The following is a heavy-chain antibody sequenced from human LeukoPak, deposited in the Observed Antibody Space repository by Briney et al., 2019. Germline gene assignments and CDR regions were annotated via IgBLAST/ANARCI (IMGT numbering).Heavy chain of an antibody. CDR2: ISGSGGST. Sequence: PGGSLRLSCAASGFTFSSYAMSWVRQAPGKGLEWVSAISGSGGSTYYADSVKGRFTISRDNSKNTLYLQMNSLRAEDTAVYYCSAHYGDLYYFDFWGQGTLVTVSS. CDR1: GFTFSSYA. CDR3: SAHYGDLYYFDF. D-gene: IGHD4-17*01. V-gene: IGHV3-23*01. J-gene: IGHJ4*02.